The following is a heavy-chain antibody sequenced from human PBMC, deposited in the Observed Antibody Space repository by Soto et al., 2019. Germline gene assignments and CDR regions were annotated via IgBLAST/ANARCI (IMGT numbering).Heavy chain of an antibody. V-gene: IGHV1-58*01. D-gene: IGHD2-15*01. CDR1: GFTFRSSA. Sequence: SVKVSCKTSGFTFRSSAVQWVRQARGQRLEWIGWLVVGTGNTNYAQKFQQRVTISSDRSTNTVSMELSSLTSEDTAVYYCATGAYCSGGSCSDYYYYYYGMDLWGQGTKVTVPS. J-gene: IGHJ6*02. CDR3: ATGAYCSGGSCSDYYYYYYGMDL. CDR2: LVVGTGNT.